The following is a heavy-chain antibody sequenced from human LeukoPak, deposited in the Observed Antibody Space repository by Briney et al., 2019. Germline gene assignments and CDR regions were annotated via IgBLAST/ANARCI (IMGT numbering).Heavy chain of an antibody. CDR3: ARYYDYGDHLFDY. CDR1: GFPFSSDW. D-gene: IGHD4-17*01. Sequence: GGSLLLSGAASGFPFSSDWRSGVRRAPGKGRGGVANIKQDGSEKYYVDSVKCRFTISRDNAKNSLYLQMNSLRAEDTAVYYCARYYDYGDHLFDYWGQGTLVTVSS. J-gene: IGHJ4*02. CDR2: IKQDGSEK. V-gene: IGHV3-7*01.